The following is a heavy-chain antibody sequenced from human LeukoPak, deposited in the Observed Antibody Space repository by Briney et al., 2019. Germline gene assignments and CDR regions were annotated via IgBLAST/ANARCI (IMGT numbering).Heavy chain of an antibody. D-gene: IGHD1-26*01. J-gene: IGHJ6*04. Sequence: PGRSLRLSCAASGFTFSSHGMHWVRQAPGKGLEWVAVIWYDGSDEYYADSVKGRFTISRDNSMNTLYLQMNSLRAEDTAVYYCARDWENGMDVWGKGTTVTVSS. CDR2: IWYDGSDE. CDR3: ARDWENGMDV. V-gene: IGHV3-33*01. CDR1: GFTFSSHG.